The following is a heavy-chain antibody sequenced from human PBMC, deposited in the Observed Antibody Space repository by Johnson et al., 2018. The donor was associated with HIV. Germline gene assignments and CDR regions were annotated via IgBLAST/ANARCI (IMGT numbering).Heavy chain of an antibody. CDR3: ARDGDDGDEADDTKGAFDI. Sequence: QVQLVESGGGVVQPGRSLRLSCAASGFPFRDSAMHWVRQAPGKGLEWVALISYDGIKTYYVDSVKARFTISRDDARNTLYLQMNSLRVEDTALYYCARDGDDGDEADDTKGAFDIWGQGTMVTVSS. CDR2: ISYDGIKT. D-gene: IGHD3-9*01. V-gene: IGHV3-30*03. J-gene: IGHJ3*02. CDR1: GFPFRDSA.